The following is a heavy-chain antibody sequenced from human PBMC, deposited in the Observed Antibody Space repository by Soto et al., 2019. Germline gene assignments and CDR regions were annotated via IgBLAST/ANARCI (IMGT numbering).Heavy chain of an antibody. J-gene: IGHJ6*02. V-gene: IGHV1-46*01. CDR2: IHPSGGKT. CDR1: GYTFSSYY. CDR3: ARSGFYSYYVMEV. Sequence: ASVKVSCTASGYTFSSYYIQWVRQAPGQGLEWMAIIHPSGGKTTYAQRFQDRVALTRDTSTSTVDMELSSLRSEDTAVYFCARSGFYSYYVMEVWGQGTTVTVPS. D-gene: IGHD3-3*01.